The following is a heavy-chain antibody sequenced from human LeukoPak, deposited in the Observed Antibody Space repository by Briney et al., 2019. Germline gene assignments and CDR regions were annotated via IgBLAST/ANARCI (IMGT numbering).Heavy chain of an antibody. J-gene: IGHJ4*02. Sequence: GGSLRLSCAASGFTFSSYTMHWIRQAPGRGLEWVSSISGSNSYIFYADSVKGRFTVSRDNAKDSLYLQMNSLRAEDTAVYYCARALTTLTYEGYWGQGTLVTVSS. V-gene: IGHV3-21*01. CDR2: ISGSNSYI. D-gene: IGHD1-1*01. CDR3: ARALTTLTYEGY. CDR1: GFTFSSYT.